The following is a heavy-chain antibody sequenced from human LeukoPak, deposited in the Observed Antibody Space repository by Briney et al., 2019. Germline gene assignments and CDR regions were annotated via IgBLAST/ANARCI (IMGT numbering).Heavy chain of an antibody. CDR3: ARDRSVAGTIIDY. D-gene: IGHD6-19*01. Sequence: ASVKVSCKASGGTFSSYAISWVRQAPGQGLEWMGIINPSGGSTSYAQKFQGRVTMTRDTSTSTVYMELSSLRSEDTAVYYCARDRSVAGTIIDYWGQGTLVTVSS. V-gene: IGHV1-46*01. CDR2: INPSGGST. CDR1: GGTFSSYA. J-gene: IGHJ4*02.